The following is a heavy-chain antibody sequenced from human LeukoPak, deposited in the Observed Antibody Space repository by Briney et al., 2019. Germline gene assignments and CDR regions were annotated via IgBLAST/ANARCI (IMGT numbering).Heavy chain of an antibody. D-gene: IGHD4-17*01. Sequence: PGGSLRLSCAASGFTVSSSYMSWVRQAPGKGLEWVSRINTDGSSTSYADSVKGRFTISRDNAKNTLYLQMNSLRAEDTAVYYCARGKMTTGYWGQGTLVTVSS. J-gene: IGHJ4*02. CDR3: ARGKMTTGY. V-gene: IGHV3-74*01. CDR2: INTDGSST. CDR1: GFTVSSSY.